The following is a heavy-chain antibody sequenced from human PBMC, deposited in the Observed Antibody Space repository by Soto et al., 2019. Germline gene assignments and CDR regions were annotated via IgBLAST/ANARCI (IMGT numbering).Heavy chain of an antibody. J-gene: IGHJ4*02. Sequence: GGSLRLSCAASGFTFSDYAVHWVRQAPAKGLEWVALISYDGSNKYYADSLEGRFTISRDNSKNTLYLQMDSLRAEDTAVYYCAKGVGDYSEYVLPGIDYWGQGTPVTVSS. D-gene: IGHD1-26*01. V-gene: IGHV3-30*18. CDR2: ISYDGSNK. CDR3: AKGVGDYSEYVLPGIDY. CDR1: GFTFSDYA.